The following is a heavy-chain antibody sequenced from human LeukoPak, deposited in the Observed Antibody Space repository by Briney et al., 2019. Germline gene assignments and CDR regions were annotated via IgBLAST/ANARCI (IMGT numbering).Heavy chain of an antibody. J-gene: IGHJ4*02. CDR1: GFTFSSYG. CDR3: AKDGLRYSSNWFDY. Sequence: PGGSLRLSCAASGFTFSSYGMHWVRQAPGKGLEWVAFIRYDGSNKYYADSVKGRFTISRDNSKNTLYLQMNSLRAEDTAVYYCAKDGLRYSSNWFDYWGQGTLVTVSS. D-gene: IGHD6-13*01. V-gene: IGHV3-30*02. CDR2: IRYDGSNK.